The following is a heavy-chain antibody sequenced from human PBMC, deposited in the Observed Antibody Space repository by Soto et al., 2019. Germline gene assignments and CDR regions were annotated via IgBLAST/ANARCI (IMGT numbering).Heavy chain of an antibody. CDR1: GGSIGTYF. Sequence: QVQLQVSGPGLVKPSETLSLTCTVSGGSIGTYFWSWIRQSPGKGLEWIGYISYSGSTNYNPSLKSRVTISVDTSKIQFSLNLISVTAADTAVYYCAGGPYFYGMDVWGQGTTVTVSS. D-gene: IGHD3-16*01. CDR3: AGGPYFYGMDV. J-gene: IGHJ6*02. CDR2: ISYSGST. V-gene: IGHV4-59*01.